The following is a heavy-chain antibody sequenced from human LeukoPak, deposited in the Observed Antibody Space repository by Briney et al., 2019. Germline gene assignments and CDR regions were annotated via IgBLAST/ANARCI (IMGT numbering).Heavy chain of an antibody. D-gene: IGHD5-18*01. CDR1: GISLITQAAG. J-gene: IGHJ1*01. Sequence: SGPTLGHATPALTLTFTFSGISLITQAAGVGLIRQPPINALECLALIYWDDDKRYSPSLKSRLNITKDTSKNQVVLTMTNMEPVDTATYYGAHTSRFSSEVRYFQHWGQGTLVTVSS. CDR2: IYWDDDK. V-gene: IGHV2-5*02. CDR3: AHTSRFSSEVRYFQH.